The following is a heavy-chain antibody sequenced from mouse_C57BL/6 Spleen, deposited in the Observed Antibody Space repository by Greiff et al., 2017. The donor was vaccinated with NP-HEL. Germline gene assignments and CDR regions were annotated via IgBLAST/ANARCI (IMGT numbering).Heavy chain of an antibody. CDR3: TRRGPFISSGEDYFDD. J-gene: IGHJ2*01. Sequence: VQLKQSGTVLARPGASVKMSCKTSGYTFTSYWMHWVKQRPGQGLEWIGAIYPGNSDTCYNEKFKGKAKLTAVTSASTAYMELSSLTNEDSAVDYCTRRGPFISSGEDYFDDWGQGTTLTVSS. D-gene: IGHD1-1*01. V-gene: IGHV1-5*01. CDR2: IYPGNSDT. CDR1: GYTFTSYW.